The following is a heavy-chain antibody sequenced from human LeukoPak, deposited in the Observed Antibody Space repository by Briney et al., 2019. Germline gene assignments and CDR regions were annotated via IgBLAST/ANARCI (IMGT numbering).Heavy chain of an antibody. Sequence: GGSLRLSCAASGFTFSSYAMHWVRQAPGKGLEWVAVISYDGSNKYYADSVKGRFTISRDNSKNTLYLQMNSLRAEDTAVYYCARDYYDFWNGYYTSERHYYYYYGMDVWGQGTTVTVSS. CDR2: ISYDGSNK. CDR3: ARDYYDFWNGYYTSERHYYYYYGMDV. CDR1: GFTFSSYA. D-gene: IGHD3-3*01. V-gene: IGHV3-30-3*01. J-gene: IGHJ6*02.